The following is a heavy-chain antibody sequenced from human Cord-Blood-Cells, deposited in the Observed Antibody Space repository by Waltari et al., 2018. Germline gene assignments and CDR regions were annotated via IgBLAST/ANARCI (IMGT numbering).Heavy chain of an antibody. D-gene: IGHD3-9*01. J-gene: IGHJ3*02. CDR1: GGTFSSYA. CDR3: AIWGGYDILTGYYAFDI. V-gene: IGHV1-69*01. Sequence: QVQLVQSGAEVKKPGSSVKVSCKASGGTFSSYAISWVRQAPGQGLEWMGGIIPIFGTANYAQKFQGRVTITADESTSTAYMELSSLRSEDTAVYYCAIWGGYDILTGYYAFDIWGQGTMVTVSS. CDR2: IIPIFGTA.